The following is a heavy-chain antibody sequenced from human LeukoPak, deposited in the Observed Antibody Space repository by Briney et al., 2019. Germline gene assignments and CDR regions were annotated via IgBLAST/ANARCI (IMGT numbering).Heavy chain of an antibody. D-gene: IGHD3-3*01. Sequence: SETLSLTCAVYGGSFSGYYWIWIRQPPGKGLEWIGEINHSGSSNYNPSLKSRVTVSVDRSKNQFSVKLNSVTAADTAVYYCARRGGLTMFGVVTEYYFDYWGQGTLATVSS. CDR1: GGSFSGYY. CDR2: INHSGSS. J-gene: IGHJ4*02. V-gene: IGHV4-34*01. CDR3: ARRGGLTMFGVVTEYYFDY.